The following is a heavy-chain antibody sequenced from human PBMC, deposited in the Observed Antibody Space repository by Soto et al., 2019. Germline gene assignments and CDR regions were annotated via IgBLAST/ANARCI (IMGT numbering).Heavy chain of an antibody. CDR1: GFNFNEYY. CDR2: IGSLNHYN. CDR3: AIGGAARLEYNWFDP. Sequence: GGSLRLSCAASGFNFNEYYMSWIRQAPGKGLEYIAYIGSLNHYNNYADFVKGRVTMTTDTSTSTAYMELRSLRSDDTAVYYCAIGGAARLEYNWFDPWGQGTLVTVSS. D-gene: IGHD6-6*01. V-gene: IGHV3-11*03. J-gene: IGHJ5*02.